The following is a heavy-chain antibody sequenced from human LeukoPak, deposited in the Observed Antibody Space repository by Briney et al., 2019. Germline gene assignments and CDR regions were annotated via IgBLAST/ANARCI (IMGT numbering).Heavy chain of an antibody. CDR2: IYYSGST. J-gene: IGHJ5*02. CDR1: GGSISSYY. Sequence: SETLSLTCTVSGGSISSYYWSWIRQPPGKGLEWIGYIYYSGSTNYNPSLKSRVTISVDTSKNQFSLKLSSVTAADTAVYYCARWDYEEVGFDPWGQGTLVTVSS. CDR3: ARWDYEEVGFDP. V-gene: IGHV4-59*01. D-gene: IGHD4-17*01.